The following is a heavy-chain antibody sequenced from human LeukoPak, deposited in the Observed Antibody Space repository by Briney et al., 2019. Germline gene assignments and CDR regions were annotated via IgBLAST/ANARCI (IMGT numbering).Heavy chain of an antibody. CDR2: IYPGDSDT. CDR3: ARHITLSGSYYQPFDY. V-gene: IGHV5-51*01. J-gene: IGHJ4*02. Sequence: RGESLKISCKGCGYSFTSYWIGWVRQMPGKGLEWMGIIYPGDSDTRYSPSFQGQVTISADKSISTAYLQWSSLKASDTAMYYCARHITLSGSYYQPFDYWGQGTLVTVSS. D-gene: IGHD1-26*01. CDR1: GYSFTSYW.